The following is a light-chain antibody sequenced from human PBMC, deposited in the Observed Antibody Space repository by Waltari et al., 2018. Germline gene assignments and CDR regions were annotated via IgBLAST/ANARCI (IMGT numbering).Light chain of an antibody. J-gene: IGKJ1*01. Sequence: TLSASVGDRVTITCRASQGIGRKLAWYRQKPGEAPNLQIYDVSSFESGVPSRFTGSGSGTEFTLTISNLQPDDFATYYCQHYYTSSWTFGQGTKVEIK. CDR3: QHYYTSSWT. V-gene: IGKV1-5*01. CDR1: QGIGRK. CDR2: DVS.